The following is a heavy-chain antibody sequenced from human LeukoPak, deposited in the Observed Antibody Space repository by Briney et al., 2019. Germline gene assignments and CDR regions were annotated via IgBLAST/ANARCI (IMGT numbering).Heavy chain of an antibody. D-gene: IGHD1-1*01. CDR1: GFTFADYA. CDR3: ARDAWNFDY. V-gene: IGHV3-9*01. J-gene: IGHJ4*02. Sequence: GRSMRLSCAASGFTFADYAMHWVRQAPGKGLEWVSGISWNSGSIGYADSVKGRFTISRDNAKNSLYLQMNSLRAEDAAVYYCARDAWNFDYWGQGTLVTVSS. CDR2: ISWNSGSI.